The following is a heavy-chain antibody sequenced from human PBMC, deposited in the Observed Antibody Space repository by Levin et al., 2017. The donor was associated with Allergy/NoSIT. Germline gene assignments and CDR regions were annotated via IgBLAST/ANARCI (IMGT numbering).Heavy chain of an antibody. CDR2: IYYSGST. V-gene: IGHV4-30-4*08. J-gene: IGHJ4*02. CDR1: NGSINSGDYY. Sequence: LRLSCTVSNGSINSGDYYWSWIRQPPGKGLEWIGYIYYSGSTYYNPSLKSRVTISVDTSKNQFSLKLRSVTAADTAVYFCAREGYSSGWPGGYFDSWGQGILVTVSS. D-gene: IGHD6-19*01. CDR3: AREGYSSGWPGGYFDS.